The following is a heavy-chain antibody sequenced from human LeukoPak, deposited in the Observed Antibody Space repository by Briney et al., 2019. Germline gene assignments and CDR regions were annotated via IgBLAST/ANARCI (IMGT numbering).Heavy chain of an antibody. D-gene: IGHD6-6*01. J-gene: IGHJ5*02. CDR2: INHSGST. V-gene: IGHV4-34*01. CDR1: GGSFSGYY. Sequence: PSETLSLTCAVYGGSFSGYYWSWIRQPPGKGLEWIGEINHSGSTNYNPSLKSRVTISVDTSKNQFSLKLGSVTAADTAVYYCARGRKAARWFDPWGQGTLVTVSS. CDR3: ARGRKAARWFDP.